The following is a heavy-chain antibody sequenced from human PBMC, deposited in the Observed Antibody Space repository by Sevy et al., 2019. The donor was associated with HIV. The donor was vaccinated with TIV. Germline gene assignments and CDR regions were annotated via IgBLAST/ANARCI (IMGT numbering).Heavy chain of an antibody. Sequence: GGSLRLSCAASGFTFSSYWMHWVRHAPGKGLVWVSRIDHDGRGTTYADSVKGRFTISRDNAKNTLYLQMNSLRAEDTAVYYRTSSKGSSVYPGYYWGQGTLVTVSS. J-gene: IGHJ4*02. D-gene: IGHD3-22*01. CDR1: GFTFSSYW. V-gene: IGHV3-74*01. CDR2: IDHDGRGT. CDR3: TSSKGSSVYPGYY.